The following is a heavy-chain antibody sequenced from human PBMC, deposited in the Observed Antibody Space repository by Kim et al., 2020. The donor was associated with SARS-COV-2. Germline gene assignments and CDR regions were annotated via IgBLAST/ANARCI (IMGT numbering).Heavy chain of an antibody. V-gene: IGHV1-24*01. D-gene: IGHD3-10*01. Sequence: ASVKVSCKVSGHTLTELAMHWVRQAPGKGLEWMGGFHAEDDDTNYAQKFKASVLVTATAIASAHVIELITLTPDDTRLYYCATAWFGDHVVRNEPFDYWG. J-gene: IGHJ4*01. CDR2: FHAEDDDT. CDR3: ATAWFGDHVVRNEPFDY. CDR1: GHTLTELA.